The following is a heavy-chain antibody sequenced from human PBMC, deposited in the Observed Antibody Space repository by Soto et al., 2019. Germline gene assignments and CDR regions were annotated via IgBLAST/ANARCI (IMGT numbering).Heavy chain of an antibody. CDR3: ARDGKGEYTYGYWFDP. CDR2: IYSSGST. Sequence: QVQLQESGPGLVKPSQTLSLTCTVTGGSISSGGYYWHWIRQHRGKGLEYIGYIYSSGSTYYNPSLESRVTISVDTSKNQFSLELSSVTDADTAVYYCARDGKGEYTYGYWFDPWGQGTLVTVSS. V-gene: IGHV4-31*03. CDR1: GGSISSGGYY. D-gene: IGHD5-18*01. J-gene: IGHJ5*02.